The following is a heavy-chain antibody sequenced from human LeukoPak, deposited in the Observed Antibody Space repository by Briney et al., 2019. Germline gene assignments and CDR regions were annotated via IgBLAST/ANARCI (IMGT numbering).Heavy chain of an antibody. CDR2: IYTSGGT. V-gene: IGHV4-4*09. CDR1: GDSISSYY. Sequence: SETLSLTCTVSGDSISSYYWSWIRQPPGKGLEWIGYIYTSGGTNYIPSLKGRVTISIDTSKNQFSLKLSSVTAADSAVYYCARLTRLSTSPDRYYLDYWGQGTLVTVS. J-gene: IGHJ4*02. CDR3: ARLTRLSTSPDRYYLDY. D-gene: IGHD6-6*01.